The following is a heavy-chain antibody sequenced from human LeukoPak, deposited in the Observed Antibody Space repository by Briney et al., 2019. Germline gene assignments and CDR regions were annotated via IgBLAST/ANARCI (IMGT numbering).Heavy chain of an antibody. Sequence: PGGSLRLSCAASGFTFSSYWMHWVRQAPGKGLEWVAVISYDGSNKYYADSVKGRFTISRDNSKNTLYLQMNSLRAEDTAVYYCARDWGQPLGAAPASYGMDVWGQGTTVTVSS. J-gene: IGHJ6*02. CDR2: ISYDGSNK. CDR1: GFTFSSYW. V-gene: IGHV3-30-3*01. D-gene: IGHD1-26*01. CDR3: ARDWGQPLGAAPASYGMDV.